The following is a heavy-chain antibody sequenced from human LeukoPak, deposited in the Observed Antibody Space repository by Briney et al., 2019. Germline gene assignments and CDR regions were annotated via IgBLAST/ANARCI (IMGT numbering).Heavy chain of an antibody. J-gene: IGHJ4*02. CDR2: INHSGST. CDR1: GGSFSGYY. CDR3: ASARALRGYSGYGRYYFDY. Sequence: SETLSLTCAVYGGSFSGYYWSWIRQPPGKGLEWIGEINHSGSTNYIPSLKSRVTISVDTSKNQFSLKLSSVTAADTAVYYCASARALRGYSGYGRYYFDYWGQGTLVTVSS. V-gene: IGHV4-34*01. D-gene: IGHD5-12*01.